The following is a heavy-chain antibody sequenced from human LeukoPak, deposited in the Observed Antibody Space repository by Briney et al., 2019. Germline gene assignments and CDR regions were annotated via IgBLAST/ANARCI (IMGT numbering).Heavy chain of an antibody. V-gene: IGHV4-59*12. D-gene: IGHD2-8*02. CDR1: GGSISSYY. J-gene: IGHJ5*02. CDR2: IYYSGST. CDR3: ARGGCIGGACYLSWFDP. Sequence: PSETLSLTCTVSGGSISSYYWSWIRQPPGKGLEWIGYIYYSGSTNYNPSLKSRVTISVDTSENQFSLNLSSVTAADTAVYYCARGGCIGGACYLSWFDPWGQGTLVSV.